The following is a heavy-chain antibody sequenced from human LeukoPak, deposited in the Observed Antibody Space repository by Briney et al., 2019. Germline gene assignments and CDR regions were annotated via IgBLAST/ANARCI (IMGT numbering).Heavy chain of an antibody. CDR3: ARQYCSGGSCYLQKYYFDY. CDR2: IYPGDSDT. Sequence: GESLKISCKGSGYSFTSYWIGWVRQMPGKGLEWMGIIYPGDSDTRYSPSFQGQVTISADRSISTAYLHWSSLKASDTAMYYCARQYCSGGSCYLQKYYFDYWGQGTLVTVSS. J-gene: IGHJ4*02. D-gene: IGHD2-15*01. V-gene: IGHV5-51*01. CDR1: GYSFTSYW.